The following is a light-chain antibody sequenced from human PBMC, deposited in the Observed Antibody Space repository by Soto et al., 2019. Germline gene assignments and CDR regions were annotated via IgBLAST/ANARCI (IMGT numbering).Light chain of an antibody. J-gene: IGKJ5*01. V-gene: IGKV3-20*01. CDR2: VAS. CDR3: QQYGSSPIT. CDR1: QSVSSSY. Sequence: EMVLTQSPGTLSLSPGERATLSCRASQSVSSSYLAWYQQRPGQAPRLLIYVASNRATGTPDRFSGSGSGTDFALTISRLEPEDIAVYYCQQYGSSPITSGQGTRLEIK.